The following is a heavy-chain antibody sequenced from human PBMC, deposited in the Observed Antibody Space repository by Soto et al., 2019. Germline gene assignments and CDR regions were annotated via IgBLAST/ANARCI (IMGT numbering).Heavy chain of an antibody. Sequence: EVQLLESGGGLVQPGGSLRLSCAASGFTFSSYAMSWVRQARGKGLEWVSAISGSGDSTSYADSVKGRFTISRDNSKNTLYLQMNSLRAEDTAVYYCAKVSIVVALPDYWGQGTLVTVSS. CDR2: ISGSGDST. CDR3: AKVSIVVALPDY. D-gene: IGHD2-2*01. CDR1: GFTFSSYA. V-gene: IGHV3-23*01. J-gene: IGHJ4*02.